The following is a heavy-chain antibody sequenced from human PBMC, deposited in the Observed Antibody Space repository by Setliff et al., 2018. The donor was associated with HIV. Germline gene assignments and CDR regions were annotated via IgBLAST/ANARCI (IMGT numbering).Heavy chain of an antibody. V-gene: IGHV1-69*13. D-gene: IGHD3-22*01. J-gene: IGHJ5*02. Sequence: GASVKVSCKASADTFSSHVISWFRQAPGQGLEWMGGIIPIFGTANFPQNFQGRLTITADEPTSTAYMELSSLRSEDTAVYYCARPTYYSDSSGHPHYHFETWGQGTRVTVSS. CDR1: ADTFSSHV. CDR3: ARPTYYSDSSGHPHYHFET. CDR2: IIPIFGTA.